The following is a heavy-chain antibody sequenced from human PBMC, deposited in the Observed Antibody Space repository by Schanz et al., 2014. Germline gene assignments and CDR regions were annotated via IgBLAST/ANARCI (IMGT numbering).Heavy chain of an antibody. CDR2: IPWNGAAI. CDR1: GFHSDHYA. J-gene: IGHJ6*03. Sequence: EVQVVESGGGLVQPGGSLRLSCTASGFHSDHYAMLLVRQAPGKGLEWVSNIPWNGAAIGYAGSMRGRFTISRDSAKNALDLQMNSLRPEDTAVYYCAKGSRSGSKVMDVWGKGTTVTVSS. D-gene: IGHD3-10*01. CDR3: AKGSRSGSKVMDV. V-gene: IGHV3-9*02.